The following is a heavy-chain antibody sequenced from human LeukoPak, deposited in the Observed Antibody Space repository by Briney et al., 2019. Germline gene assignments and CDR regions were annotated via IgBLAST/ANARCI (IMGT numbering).Heavy chain of an antibody. CDR2: ISASGRTT. D-gene: IGHD2-15*01. Sequence: QPGGSLRLSCAAAGFTFSSYAMSWVRQAPGKGLEWVSHISASGRTTDYADSVKGRFTISRDNSKNTVYLQMNSLRAEDTAVYYCAKLCSGGSCYWNYWGQETLVTVSS. V-gene: IGHV3-23*01. J-gene: IGHJ4*02. CDR3: AKLCSGGSCYWNY. CDR1: GFTFSSYA.